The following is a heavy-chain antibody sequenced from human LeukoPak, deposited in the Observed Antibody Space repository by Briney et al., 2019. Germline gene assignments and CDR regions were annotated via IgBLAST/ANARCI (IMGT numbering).Heavy chain of an antibody. J-gene: IGHJ3*02. D-gene: IGHD2/OR15-2a*01. Sequence: GGSLRLSCAASGFTFSSYAMSWVRQAPGKGLEWVSAISGSGGSTYYADSVKGRFTISRDNAKNSLYLQMNSLRAEDTAVYCCARDWQYYAFDIWGQGTMVTVSS. CDR2: ISGSGGST. CDR1: GFTFSSYA. CDR3: ARDWQYYAFDI. V-gene: IGHV3-23*01.